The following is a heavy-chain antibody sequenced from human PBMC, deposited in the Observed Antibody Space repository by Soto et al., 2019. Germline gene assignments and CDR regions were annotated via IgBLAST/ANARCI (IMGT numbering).Heavy chain of an antibody. Sequence: QVQLVESGGGVVQPGRSLRLSCAASGFTFSSYGMHWVRQAPGKGLEWVAVISYDGSNKYYADSVKGRFTISRDNSKNTLYLQMNRLRAEDTAVYYCAKHAVYGSRSHYYYGMDVWGQGTTVTVSS. D-gene: IGHD3-10*01. V-gene: IGHV3-30*18. J-gene: IGHJ6*02. CDR2: ISYDGSNK. CDR3: AKHAVYGSRSHYYYGMDV. CDR1: GFTFSSYG.